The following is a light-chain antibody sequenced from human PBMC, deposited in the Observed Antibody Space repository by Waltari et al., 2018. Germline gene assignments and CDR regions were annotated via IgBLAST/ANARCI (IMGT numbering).Light chain of an antibody. Sequence: QSALTQPASVSGSPGQSITIFCTGTSSDVGGDNLVSWYQQYPGKAPKLMIYEGSKRPSGVSNRFSGSKSGNTASLTISGLQAEDEADYYCCSYAGSTSWVFGGGTKLTVL. CDR3: CSYAGSTSWV. CDR1: SSDVGGDNL. J-gene: IGLJ3*02. CDR2: EGS. V-gene: IGLV2-23*01.